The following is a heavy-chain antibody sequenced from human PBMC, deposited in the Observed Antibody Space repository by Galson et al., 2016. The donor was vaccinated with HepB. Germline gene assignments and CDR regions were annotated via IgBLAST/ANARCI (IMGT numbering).Heavy chain of an antibody. CDR2: IIPLLGIP. CDR1: GGTFTTYP. CDR3: ARPSSGWANDAFDI. V-gene: IGHV1-69*02. D-gene: IGHD6-19*01. J-gene: IGHJ3*02. Sequence: SVKVSCKASGGTFTTYPITWVRQAPGQGPECLGRIIPLLGIPKHAQKFQGRLTITADKSTSTTYMELTSLRSEDTAVYYCARPSSGWANDAFDIWGQGTMVTVSS.